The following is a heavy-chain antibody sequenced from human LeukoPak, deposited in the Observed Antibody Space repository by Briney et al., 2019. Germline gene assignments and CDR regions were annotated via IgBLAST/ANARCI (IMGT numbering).Heavy chain of an antibody. CDR3: ASEEGGLDV. V-gene: IGHV3-74*01. Sequence: GGSLRLSCAASGFTFSRYWMHWVRQAPGKGLVWVSRIKTDGTYTSYADSVKGRFTISRDNAKSTLYLQMNALRGEDTAVYYCASEEGGLDVWGQGATVTVSS. J-gene: IGHJ6*02. CDR1: GFTFSRYW. CDR2: IKTDGTYT.